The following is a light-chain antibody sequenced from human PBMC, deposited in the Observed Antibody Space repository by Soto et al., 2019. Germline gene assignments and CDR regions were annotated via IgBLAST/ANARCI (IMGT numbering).Light chain of an antibody. J-gene: IGKJ3*01. CDR3: QQRSNWPGT. Sequence: VMTQSPTTLSVSPGERATLSCRASHSVSNNLAWYQQKPGQAPRLLIYGASTRATGVPARFGGSGSGTDFTLTINSLEPEDFAVYYCQQRSNWPGTFGPGTKVDIK. CDR1: HSVSNN. CDR2: GAS. V-gene: IGKV3-11*01.